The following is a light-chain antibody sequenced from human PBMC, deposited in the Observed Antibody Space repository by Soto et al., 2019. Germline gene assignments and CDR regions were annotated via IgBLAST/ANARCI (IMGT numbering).Light chain of an antibody. CDR1: QSVSSSY. CDR2: GAS. V-gene: IGKV3-20*01. J-gene: IGKJ2*01. CDR3: QQYGSSPNT. Sequence: EIVLTQSPGTLSLSPGERATLSCRASQSVSSSYLAWYQQKPGQALRLLIYGASSRATGIPDRFSGSGSGTDFTLTISRLEPEDFAVYYCQQYGSSPNTFGQGTKREIK.